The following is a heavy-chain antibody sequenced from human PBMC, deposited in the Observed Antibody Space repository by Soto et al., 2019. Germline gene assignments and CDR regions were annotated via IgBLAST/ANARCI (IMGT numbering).Heavy chain of an antibody. J-gene: IGHJ5*02. CDR3: ARDGCSGSNCGNWFAP. CDR1: GFTFSSYS. D-gene: IGHD2-15*01. CDR2: ISSSRTTK. Sequence: EVQLVESGGGLVQPGGSLRLSCAASGFTFSSYSMNWVRQAPGKGLEWVSYISSSRTTKYYADSVKGRFTISRDNAKKSLYLQMNSLRAEDMAVYYCARDGCSGSNCGNWFAPWGQGTLVTVSS. V-gene: IGHV3-48*01.